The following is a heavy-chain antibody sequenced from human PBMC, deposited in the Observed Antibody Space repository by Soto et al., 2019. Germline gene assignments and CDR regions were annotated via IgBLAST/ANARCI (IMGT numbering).Heavy chain of an antibody. CDR1: GGTFSSYA. CDR2: IIPIFGTA. Sequence: ASLEVCCQASGGTFSSYAISWVRQAPGQGLEWMGGIIPIFGTANYAQKFQGRVTITADESTSTAYMELSSLRSEDTAVYYCAREAMIVLRAGLTLEVWGQGTTVNVS. CDR3: AREAMIVLRAGLTLEV. J-gene: IGHJ6*02. V-gene: IGHV1-69*13. D-gene: IGHD3-22*01.